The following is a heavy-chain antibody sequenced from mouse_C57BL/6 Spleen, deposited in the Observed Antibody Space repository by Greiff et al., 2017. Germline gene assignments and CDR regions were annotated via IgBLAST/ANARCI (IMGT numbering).Heavy chain of an antibody. J-gene: IGHJ4*01. CDR3: ARSYGSREENYYAMDY. CDR1: GYSFTDYN. V-gene: IGHV1-39*01. Sequence: EVKLQESGPELVKPGASVKISCKASGYSFTDYNMNWVKQSNGKSLEWIGVINPNYGTTSYNQKFKGKATLTVDQSSSTAYMQLNSLTSEDSAVYYCARSYGSREENYYAMDYWGQGTSVTVSS. CDR2: INPNYGTT. D-gene: IGHD1-1*01.